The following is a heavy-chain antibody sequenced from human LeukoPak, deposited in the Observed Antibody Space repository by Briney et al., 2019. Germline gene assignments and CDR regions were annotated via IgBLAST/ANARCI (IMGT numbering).Heavy chain of an antibody. CDR3: ARPKYGGLSFDY. D-gene: IGHD5-12*01. V-gene: IGHV4-39*01. CDR1: GGSISSSSYY. CDR2: IYYSGST. Sequence: SETLSLTCTVSGGSISSSSYYWGWIRQPPGKGLEWIGRIYYSGSTYYNPSLKSRVTISVDTSENQFSLKLSSVTAADTAVYYCARPKYGGLSFDYWGQGTLVTVSS. J-gene: IGHJ4*02.